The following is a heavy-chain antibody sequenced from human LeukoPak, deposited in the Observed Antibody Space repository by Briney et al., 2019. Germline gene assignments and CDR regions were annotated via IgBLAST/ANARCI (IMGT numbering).Heavy chain of an antibody. CDR1: GYTFTGYY. D-gene: IGHD2-21*02. Sequence: ASVKVSCKASGYTFTGYYMHWVRQAPGQGLEWMGWINPNSGGTNYAQKFQGRVTMTRDTSISTAYMELSGLRSDDTAVYYCARGPEHYCGGDCYSHYYYYMDVWGKGTTVTVSS. V-gene: IGHV1-2*02. CDR3: ARGPEHYCGGDCYSHYYYYMDV. CDR2: INPNSGGT. J-gene: IGHJ6*03.